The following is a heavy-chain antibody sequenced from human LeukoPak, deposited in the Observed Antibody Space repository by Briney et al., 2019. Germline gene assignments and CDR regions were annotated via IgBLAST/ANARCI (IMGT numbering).Heavy chain of an antibody. CDR1: GGSFSGYY. Sequence: SETLSLTCAVYGGSFSGYYWSWIRQPPGKGLEWIGEINHSGSTNYNPSLKSRVTISVDTSKNQFSLKLSSVTAADTAVYYCARGPILDPWGQGTLVTVSS. CDR3: ARGPILDP. CDR2: INHSGST. V-gene: IGHV4-34*01. J-gene: IGHJ5*02.